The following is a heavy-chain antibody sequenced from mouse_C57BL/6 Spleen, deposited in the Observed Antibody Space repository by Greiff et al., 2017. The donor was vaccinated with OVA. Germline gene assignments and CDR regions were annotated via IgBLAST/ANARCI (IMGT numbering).Heavy chain of an antibody. V-gene: IGHV10-1*01. CDR1: GFSFNTYA. CDR2: IRSTSNNYAT. Sequence: EVQLVESGGGLVQPKGSLKLSCAASGFSFNTYAMNWVRQAPGKGLEWVARIRSTSNNYATYYADSVKDRFTISRDDSESMLYLQMNNLKTEDTAMYYCVRLDGYLDYFDYWGQGTTLTVSS. D-gene: IGHD2-3*01. J-gene: IGHJ2*01. CDR3: VRLDGYLDYFDY.